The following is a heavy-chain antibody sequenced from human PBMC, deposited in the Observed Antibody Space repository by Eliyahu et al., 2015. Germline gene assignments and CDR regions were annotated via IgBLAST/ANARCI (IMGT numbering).Heavy chain of an antibody. CDR2: INGRSTT. CDR1: GFPFSSXA. D-gene: IGHD5-24*01. J-gene: IGHJ4*02. Sequence: EVQLLESGGGLVQPGWSLRLSCAASGFPFSSXAXXWVRQAPGKGLEWGSTINGRSTTYYSDXVKGRFTISRDNSKNTLLLQMNSLRAEDTAVYYCARSQEMTTIRAFHGYYFDYWGQGTLVTVSS. V-gene: IGHV3-23*05. CDR3: ARSQEMTTIRAFHGYYFDY.